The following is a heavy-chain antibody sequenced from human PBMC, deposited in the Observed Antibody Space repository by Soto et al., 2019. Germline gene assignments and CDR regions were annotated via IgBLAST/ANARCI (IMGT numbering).Heavy chain of an antibody. CDR1: GGPIRSYC. J-gene: IGHJ6*02. CDR3: ARGGGKYYYGSSGHSNHAMDV. CDR2: IYDSGNT. D-gene: IGHD3-22*01. V-gene: IGHV4-59*01. Sequence: SETLSLTCTVSGGPIRSYCWSWIRQPPGKGLEWIGYIYDSGNTDYNPSLKSRVTISVDTSKNQFSLKLSSVTTADTAVYYCARGGGKYYYGSSGHSNHAMDVWRHGTTVTVSS.